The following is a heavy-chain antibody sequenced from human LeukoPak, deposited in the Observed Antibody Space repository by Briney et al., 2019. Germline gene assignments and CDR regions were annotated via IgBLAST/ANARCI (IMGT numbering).Heavy chain of an antibody. CDR2: IYYSGST. CDR3: ARSDYGSGSYYKTAGGLDY. V-gene: IGHV4-59*12. J-gene: IGHJ4*02. D-gene: IGHD3-10*01. Sequence: SETLSLTCTVSGGSISSYYWSWIRQPPGKGLEWIGYIYYSGSTYYNPSLKSRVTISVDTSKNQFSLKLSSVTAADTAVYYCARSDYGSGSYYKTAGGLDYWGQGTLVTVSS. CDR1: GGSISSYY.